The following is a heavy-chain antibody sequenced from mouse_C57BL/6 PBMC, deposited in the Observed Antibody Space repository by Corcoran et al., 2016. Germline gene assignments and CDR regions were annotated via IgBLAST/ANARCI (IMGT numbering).Heavy chain of an antibody. CDR1: GYAFSSYW. D-gene: IGHD1-1*01. Sequence: QVQLQQSGAELVKPGASVKISCKASGYAFSSYWMNWVKQRPGKGLEWIGQIYPGDGDTNYNGKFKGKATLTADKSSSTAYMQLSSLTSEDSAVYSCARFYYGREDYFDYCGPGTTLTVS. J-gene: IGHJ2*01. CDR2: IYPGDGDT. CDR3: ARFYYGREDYFDY. V-gene: IGHV1-80*01.